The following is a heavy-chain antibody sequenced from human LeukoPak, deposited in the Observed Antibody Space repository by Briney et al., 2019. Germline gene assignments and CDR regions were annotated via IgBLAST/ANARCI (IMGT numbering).Heavy chain of an antibody. Sequence: PGGSLRLSCAASGFLVSHYYMHWVRQAPGKGLVWVSRIRSAGGNIGYADSVKGRFTISRDNAKNTLYLQMNSLRGEDTAVYYCVREYPDCGGDCLAYWGQGTLVTVSS. CDR2: IRSAGGNI. CDR3: VREYPDCGGDCLAY. V-gene: IGHV3-74*01. J-gene: IGHJ4*02. CDR1: GFLVSHYY. D-gene: IGHD2-21*02.